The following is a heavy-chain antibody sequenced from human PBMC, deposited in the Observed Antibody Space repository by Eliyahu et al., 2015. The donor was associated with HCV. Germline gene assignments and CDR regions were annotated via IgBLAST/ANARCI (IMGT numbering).Heavy chain of an antibody. Sequence: QVQLQESGPGLVKPSETLSLICTVSGGSINNYYWSWIRQPPGRGLGWMGDIFYRGSTNYNPSLKSRVTISVDTSKNQFSLKLSSVTAADTAVYYCARESGSGGYYPDAFEIWGQGTKVTVSS. J-gene: IGHJ3*02. CDR1: GGSINNYY. V-gene: IGHV4-59*01. D-gene: IGHD3-22*01. CDR3: ARESGSGGYYPDAFEI. CDR2: IFYRGST.